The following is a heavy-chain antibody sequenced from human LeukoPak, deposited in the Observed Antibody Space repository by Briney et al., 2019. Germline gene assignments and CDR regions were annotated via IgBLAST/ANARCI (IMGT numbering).Heavy chain of an antibody. J-gene: IGHJ4*02. Sequence: GGSLRLSCAASGFTFSSYGMHWVRQAPGKGLEWVAVISYDGSNKYYADSVKGRFTISRDNSKNTLYLQMNSLRAEDTAVYYCAQVADYFDYWGQGTLVTVSS. D-gene: IGHD6-19*01. CDR1: GFTFSSYG. V-gene: IGHV3-30*18. CDR3: AQVADYFDY. CDR2: ISYDGSNK.